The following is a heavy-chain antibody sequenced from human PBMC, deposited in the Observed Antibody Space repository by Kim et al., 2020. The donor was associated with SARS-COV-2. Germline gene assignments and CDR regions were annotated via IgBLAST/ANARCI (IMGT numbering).Heavy chain of an antibody. CDR3: ARENTRSGSYYYAWFDP. V-gene: IGHV4-61*01. CDR1: GEDVGSGRYY. D-gene: IGHD1-26*01. J-gene: IGHJ5*02. Sequence: SETLSLTCTVSGEDVGSGRYYWSWIRQPPGKGLEWIGYVYYNGVVNYNPSLESRLTISVDTSKNQFSLELSSVTAADTAVYYCARENTRSGSYYYAWFDPWGQGTLVTVSS. CDR2: VYYNGVV.